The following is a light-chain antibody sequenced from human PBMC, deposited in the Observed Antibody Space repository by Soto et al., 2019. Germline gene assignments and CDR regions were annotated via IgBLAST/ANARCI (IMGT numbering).Light chain of an antibody. Sequence: ENVLTQSPGTLSLSPGERATLSCRASQSISSSYLAWYQQKPGQTPRLLIYHASNRATGIPDRFSGSGSGTDFTLTISRLEPEDFAVYYCQQYGDSLLTFGGGIKVEMK. CDR3: QQYGDSLLT. CDR1: QSISSSY. CDR2: HAS. V-gene: IGKV3-20*01. J-gene: IGKJ4*01.